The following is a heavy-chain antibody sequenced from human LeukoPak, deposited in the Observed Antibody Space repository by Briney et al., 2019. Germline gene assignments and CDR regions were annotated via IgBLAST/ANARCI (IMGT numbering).Heavy chain of an antibody. J-gene: IGHJ6*03. CDR1: GYTFTGYY. Sequence: GASVKVSCKASGYTFTGYYMHWVRQAPGQGLEWMGWINPNSGGTNYAQKFQGRVTMTRDTSISTAYMELSRLRSDDTAVYYCARGSRATYCGGDCYSFYYYYMDVWGKGATVTVSS. CDR3: ARGSRATYCGGDCYSFYYYYMDV. V-gene: IGHV1-2*02. CDR2: INPNSGGT. D-gene: IGHD2-21*01.